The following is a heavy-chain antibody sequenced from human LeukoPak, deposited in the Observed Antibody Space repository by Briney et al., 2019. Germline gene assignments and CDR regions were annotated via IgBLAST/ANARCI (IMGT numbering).Heavy chain of an antibody. CDR3: AKDIRRYCSGGSCQTPFDY. J-gene: IGHJ4*02. V-gene: IGHV3-23*01. Sequence: PGGSLRLSCAASGFSFTTYGLSWVRQAPGKGLEWVSSISRSGHTTYYADSVKGRFTISRDNSKNTLYLQMNSLRAEDTAVYYCAKDIRRYCSGGSCQTPFDYWGQGTLVTVSS. CDR1: GFSFTTYG. D-gene: IGHD2-15*01. CDR2: ISRSGHTT.